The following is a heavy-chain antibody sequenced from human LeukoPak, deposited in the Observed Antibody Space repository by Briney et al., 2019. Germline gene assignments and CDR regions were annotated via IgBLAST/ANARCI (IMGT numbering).Heavy chain of an antibody. CDR2: ISGSGGST. J-gene: IGHJ4*02. Sequence: GSLRLSCAASGFTFSSYPMSWIRQAPGKGLEWVSAISGSGGSTYYADSVKGRFTISRDNSKNTLYLQMNSLRAEDTAVYYCAKVGRWLQFSSLFDYWGQGTRVTVSS. V-gene: IGHV3-23*01. CDR3: AKVGRWLQFSSLFDY. D-gene: IGHD5-24*01. CDR1: GFTFSSYP.